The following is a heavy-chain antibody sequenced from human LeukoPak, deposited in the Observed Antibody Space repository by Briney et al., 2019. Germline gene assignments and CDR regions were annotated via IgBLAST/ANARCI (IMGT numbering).Heavy chain of an antibody. CDR1: VFTFSSYD. CDR2: IGTAGDT. Sequence: GGSLRRSCAASVFTFSSYDTHWVRQATGKGLEWVSAIGTAGDTYYPGSVKGRFTSSRENAKNSLYLQRNSLRAGDTAVYYCARGYYYGSGSPLDYWGQGTLVTASS. J-gene: IGHJ4*02. D-gene: IGHD3-10*01. CDR3: ARGYYYGSGSPLDY. V-gene: IGHV3-13*01.